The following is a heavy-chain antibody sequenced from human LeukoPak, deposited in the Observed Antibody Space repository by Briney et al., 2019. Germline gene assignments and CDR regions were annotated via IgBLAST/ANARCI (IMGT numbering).Heavy chain of an antibody. D-gene: IGHD1-14*01. J-gene: IGHJ4*02. CDR1: GGSISSSGYY. V-gene: IGHV4-39*01. CDR3: ARGSREPGNFDY. CDR2: IYFSGNP. Sequence: SETLSLTCTVSGGSISSSGYYWGWIRQPPGKGLEWIGSIYFSGNPYYNPSPKSRVTISVDTSKNRFSLRLSSVTAADTAVYYCARGSREPGNFDYWGQGTLVTVSA.